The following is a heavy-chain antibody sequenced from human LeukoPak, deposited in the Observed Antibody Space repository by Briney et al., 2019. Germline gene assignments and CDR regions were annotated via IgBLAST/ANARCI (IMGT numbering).Heavy chain of an antibody. CDR2: IRSGGST. V-gene: IGHV3-53*01. D-gene: IGHD3-22*01. CDR1: GFIFSCKY. J-gene: IGHJ3*02. CDR3: AREGSFDSSGYNDALDI. Sequence: PGGSLRLSCAASGFIFSCKYMSWVRQAPGKGLEWVSVIRSGGSTSYADSVKGRFTISRDNSKNTLYLQMNSLRAEDTAVYYCAREGSFDSSGYNDALDIWGQGTMVTVSA.